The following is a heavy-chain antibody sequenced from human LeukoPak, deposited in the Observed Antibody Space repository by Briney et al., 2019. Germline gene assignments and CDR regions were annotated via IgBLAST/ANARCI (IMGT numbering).Heavy chain of an antibody. J-gene: IGHJ4*02. D-gene: IGHD2-2*01. Sequence: ASVNVSCKASGYTFTSYGISWVRQAPGQGLEWMGWISAYNGNTNYAQKLQGRVTMTTDTSTSTAYMELRSLRSDDTAVYYCAGDLLGYCSSTSCSFFDYWGQGTLVTVSS. V-gene: IGHV1-18*01. CDR2: ISAYNGNT. CDR1: GYTFTSYG. CDR3: AGDLLGYCSSTSCSFFDY.